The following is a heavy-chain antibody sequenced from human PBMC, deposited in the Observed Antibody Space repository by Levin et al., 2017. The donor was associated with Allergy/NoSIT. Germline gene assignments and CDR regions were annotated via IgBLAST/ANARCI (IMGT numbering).Heavy chain of an antibody. V-gene: IGHV3-21*01. CDR3: ARASSSWSGNDAFDI. D-gene: IGHD6-13*01. CDR2: ISSSSSYI. J-gene: IGHJ3*02. CDR1: GFTFSSYS. Sequence: GGSLRLSCAASGFTFSSYSMNWVRQAPGKGLEWVSSISSSSSYIYYADSVKGRFTISRDNAKNSLYLQMNSLRAEDTAVYYCARASSSWSGNDAFDIWGQGTMVTVSS.